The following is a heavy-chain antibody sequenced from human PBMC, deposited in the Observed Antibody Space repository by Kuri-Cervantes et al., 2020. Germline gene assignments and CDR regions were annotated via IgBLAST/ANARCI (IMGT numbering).Heavy chain of an antibody. CDR3: TQRNLYDGIGRSSVY. D-gene: IGHD4-23*01. V-gene: IGHV3-23*01. CDR2: ISVSGDGT. Sequence: GGSLRLSCAASGFTFSSYAMHWVRQAPGKGLKWVSAISVSGDGTYYADSVRGRFTISRDNSKDTLYLQMNSLRAEDTAIYYCTQRNLYDGIGRSSVYWGQGTLVTVSS. CDR1: GFTFSSYA. J-gene: IGHJ4*02.